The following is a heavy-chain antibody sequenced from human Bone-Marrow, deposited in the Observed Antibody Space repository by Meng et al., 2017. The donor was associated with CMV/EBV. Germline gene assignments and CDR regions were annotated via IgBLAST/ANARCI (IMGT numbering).Heavy chain of an antibody. Sequence: SETLSLTCAVYGGSFSGYYWSWIRQPPGKGLEWIGEINHSGSTNYNPSLKSRVTISVDTSKNQFSLKLTSVTAADTAVYYCARGQHSGDIVVFPAAGGPRAFDYWGQGNRVNVAS. CDR1: GGSFSGYY. D-gene: IGHD2-2*01. CDR3: ARGQHSGDIVVFPAAGGPRAFDY. V-gene: IGHV4-34*01. J-gene: IGHJ4*02. CDR2: INHSGST.